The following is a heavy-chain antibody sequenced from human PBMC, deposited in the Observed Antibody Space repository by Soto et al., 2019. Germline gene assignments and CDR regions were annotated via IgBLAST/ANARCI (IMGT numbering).Heavy chain of an antibody. Sequence: SETLSLTCTVSGGSISSYYWSWIRQPPGKGLEWIGYIYYSGSTNYNPSLKSRVTISVDTSKNQFSLKLSSVTAADTAVYYCARGKDYGDDARYWSGYYFDYWGQGTLVTVSS. D-gene: IGHD4-17*01. V-gene: IGHV4-59*01. CDR3: ARGKDYGDDARYWSGYYFDY. J-gene: IGHJ4*02. CDR2: IYYSGST. CDR1: GGSISSYY.